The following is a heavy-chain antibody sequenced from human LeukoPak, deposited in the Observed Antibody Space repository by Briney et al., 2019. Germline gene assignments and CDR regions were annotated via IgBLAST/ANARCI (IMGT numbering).Heavy chain of an antibody. V-gene: IGHV4-38-2*02. CDR3: ASSGGSYFY. CDR1: GYSISSGYY. Sequence: SETLSLTCSVSGYSISSGYYWGWIRQPPGKGLEWIGSIYHSGSTYYNPSLKSRVTISVDTSKNQFSLKLSSVTAADTAVYYCASSGGSYFYWGQGTLVTVSS. D-gene: IGHD1-26*01. CDR2: IYHSGST. J-gene: IGHJ4*02.